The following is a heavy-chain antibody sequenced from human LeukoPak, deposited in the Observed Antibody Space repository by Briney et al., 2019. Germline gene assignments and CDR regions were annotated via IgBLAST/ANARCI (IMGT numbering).Heavy chain of an antibody. V-gene: IGHV3-23*01. Sequence: GGSLRLSCAASGFTFSSYAMSWVRQAPGKGLEWVSAISGSGGSTYYADSVKGRFTISRDNSKNTLYLQMNSLRAEDTAVYYCAKAVEYSSSSYYYYYGMDVWGQGTTVTVSS. CDR1: GFTFSSYA. D-gene: IGHD6-6*01. CDR2: ISGSGGST. J-gene: IGHJ6*02. CDR3: AKAVEYSSSSYYYYYGMDV.